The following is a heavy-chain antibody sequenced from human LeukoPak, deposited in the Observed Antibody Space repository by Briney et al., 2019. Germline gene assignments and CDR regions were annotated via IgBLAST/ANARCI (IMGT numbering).Heavy chain of an antibody. Sequence: SETLSLTCGVYGGSFSGYYWSWIRQPPGKGLEWIGEINHSGSINYNPSLKSRVTISVDTSKNQFSLKLSSVTAADTAVYYCAKESCSGGSCYIFDYWGQGTLVTVSS. J-gene: IGHJ4*02. D-gene: IGHD2-15*01. CDR2: INHSGSI. CDR3: AKESCSGGSCYIFDY. CDR1: GGSFSGYY. V-gene: IGHV4-34*01.